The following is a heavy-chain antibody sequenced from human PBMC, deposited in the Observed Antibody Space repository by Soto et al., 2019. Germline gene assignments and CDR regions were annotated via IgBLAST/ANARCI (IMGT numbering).Heavy chain of an antibody. D-gene: IGHD3-22*01. Sequence: QVQLQQWGAGLLKPSETLSLTCAVYGDSFSGYYWSWIRQPPGKGLEWIGEIIHSGSTNYNLSLKSRVTISVDTSKNQFSLKLSSVTAADTAVYFCARVQDWSYSGYYPFFDYWGQGTLVTVSS. CDR2: IIHSGST. J-gene: IGHJ4*02. V-gene: IGHV4-34*12. CDR3: ARVQDWSYSGYYPFFDY. CDR1: GDSFSGYY.